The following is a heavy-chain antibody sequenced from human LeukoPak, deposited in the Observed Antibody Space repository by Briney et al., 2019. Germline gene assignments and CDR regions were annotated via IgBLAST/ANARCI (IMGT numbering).Heavy chain of an antibody. CDR1: GGSISSGDYY. Sequence: PSETLSLTCTVSGGSISSGDYYWSWIRQPPGKGLEWIGYIYCSGSTYYNPSLKSRVTISVDTSKNQFSLKLSSVTATDTAVYYCAILLRWSYFDYWGQGTTVTVSS. D-gene: IGHD4-23*01. CDR3: AILLRWSYFDY. CDR2: IYCSGST. V-gene: IGHV4-30-4*01. J-gene: IGHJ4*03.